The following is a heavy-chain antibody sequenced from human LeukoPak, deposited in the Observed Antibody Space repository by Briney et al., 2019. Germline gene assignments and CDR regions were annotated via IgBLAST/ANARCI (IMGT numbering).Heavy chain of an antibody. J-gene: IGHJ6*02. CDR3: ARDSVSDSYGMDV. CDR1: GFTFSRYT. D-gene: IGHD1-26*01. V-gene: IGHV3-66*02. Sequence: GGSLRLSCAASGFTFSRYTMNWVRQAPGKGLEWVSVIYSGGSTYYADSVKGRFTISRDNSKNTLYLQMNSLRAEDTAVYYCARDSVSDSYGMDVWGQGTTVTVSS. CDR2: IYSGGST.